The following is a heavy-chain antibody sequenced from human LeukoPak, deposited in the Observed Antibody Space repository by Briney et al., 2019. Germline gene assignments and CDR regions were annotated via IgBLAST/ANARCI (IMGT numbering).Heavy chain of an antibody. D-gene: IGHD3-9*01. CDR1: GYIFTDYY. CDR3: TRDLVGYDGFDI. CDR2: INSDNGGT. Sequence: ASVTVSCKAAGYIFTDYYIHWIRQAPGHRLEWMGRINSDNGGTNHAQKFQGRVTMTRDTSISTVYMELSRLRSDDTAVYYCTRDLVGYDGFDIWGQGTMVTVSS. V-gene: IGHV1-2*06. J-gene: IGHJ3*02.